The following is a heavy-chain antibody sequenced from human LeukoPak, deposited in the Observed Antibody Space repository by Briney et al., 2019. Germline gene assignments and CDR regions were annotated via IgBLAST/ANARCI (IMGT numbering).Heavy chain of an antibody. D-gene: IGHD2-21*02. J-gene: IGHJ4*02. CDR1: GYTFTSYG. CDR3: ARGAVSTVTAGGIDY. V-gene: IGHV1-18*01. CDR2: ISAYSGNT. Sequence: ASVKVSCKASGYTFTSYGISWVRRAPGQGLEWMAWISAYSGNTKYAQKIQGRVTMTTDTSTSTAYMELRSLRSDDTALYYCARGAVSTVTAGGIDYWGQGTLVTVSS.